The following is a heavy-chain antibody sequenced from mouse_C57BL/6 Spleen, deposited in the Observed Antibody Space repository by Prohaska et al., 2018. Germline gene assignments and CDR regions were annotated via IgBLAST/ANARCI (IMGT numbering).Heavy chain of an antibody. CDR3: VSAFAY. J-gene: IGHJ3*01. V-gene: IGHV10-3*01. CDR2: IRSKSSNYAT. Sequence: VARIRSKSSNYATYYADSVKDRFTISRDDSQSMLYLQMNNLKTEDTAMYYCVSAFAYWGQGTLVTVSA.